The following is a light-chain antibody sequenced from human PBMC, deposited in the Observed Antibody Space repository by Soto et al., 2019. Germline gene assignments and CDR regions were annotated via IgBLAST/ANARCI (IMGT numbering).Light chain of an antibody. CDR1: QGISNF. V-gene: IGKV1-27*01. J-gene: IGKJ1*01. CDR2: AAS. CDR3: QKYNSAPWT. Sequence: DIQMTQSPSSLSASVGDRVTITCRASQGISNFLAWHQQKPGKVPKLLIYAASTLQSGVPSRFSGSGSGTDFTLTITSPQPEDVATYYCQKYNSAPWTFGQGTKVDIK.